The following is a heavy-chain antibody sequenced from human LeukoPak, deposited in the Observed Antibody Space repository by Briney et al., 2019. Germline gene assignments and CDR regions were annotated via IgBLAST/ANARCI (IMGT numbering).Heavy chain of an antibody. CDR2: IYDSGST. J-gene: IGHJ3*02. CDR3: ARGVGYRDAFDI. D-gene: IGHD2-15*01. V-gene: IGHV4-59*01. CDR1: GGSISSYY. Sequence: PAETLSLTCTVSGGSISSYYWSWVRQPPGKGLEWIGYIYDSGSTNYNPSLKSRVTISVDTSKNQFSLKLSSVTAADTAVYYCARGVGYRDAFDIWGQGTMVSVSS.